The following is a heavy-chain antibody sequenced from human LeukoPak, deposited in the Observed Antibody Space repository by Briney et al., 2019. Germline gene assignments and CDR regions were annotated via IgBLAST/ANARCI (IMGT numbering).Heavy chain of an antibody. CDR2: INTNTGNP. Sequence: ASVKVSCKASGGTFSSYAISWVRQAPGQGLEWMGWINTNTGNPTYAQGFTGRFVFSLDTSVSTAYLQISSLKAEDTAVYYCARRRYYDSSGYYYTGFSNYWGQGTLVTVSS. CDR3: ARRRYYDSSGYYYTGFSNY. CDR1: GGTFSSYA. V-gene: IGHV7-4-1*02. J-gene: IGHJ4*02. D-gene: IGHD3-22*01.